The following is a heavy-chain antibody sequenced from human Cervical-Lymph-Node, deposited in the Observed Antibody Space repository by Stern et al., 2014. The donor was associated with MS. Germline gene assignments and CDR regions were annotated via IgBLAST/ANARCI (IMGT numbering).Heavy chain of an antibody. CDR2: SYWDEDK. J-gene: IGHJ2*01. V-gene: IGHV2-5*02. Sequence: QVTLKESGPTLVKPTQTLTLTCTFSGFSFSTGEVGVGWIRQPPGKALDWLALSYWDEDKRYSPSLQGRLTITKDTSKSQVVLTMTNMDPVDTATYYCTRSRSYTYGAKRAWYFDLWGRGTHVTVAS. CDR3: TRSRSYTYGAKRAWYFDL. D-gene: IGHD4-23*01. CDR1: GFSFSTGEVG.